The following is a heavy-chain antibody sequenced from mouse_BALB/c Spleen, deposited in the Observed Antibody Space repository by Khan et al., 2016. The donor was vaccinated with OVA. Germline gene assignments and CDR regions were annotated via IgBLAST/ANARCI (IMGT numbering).Heavy chain of an antibody. J-gene: IGHJ2*01. Sequence: QSQVVQSGAELARPGASVKMSCMSSGYTFTRYTMHRVTQRPGQDPEWIGYINLRSGYTKHNQKYKDNLTFTADNSSSTAYTHLSCLASEDPAVYTCARTHERWGQGTTLTVSS. V-gene: IGHV1-4*01. CDR3: ARTHER. CDR1: GYTFTRYT. CDR2: INLRSGYT.